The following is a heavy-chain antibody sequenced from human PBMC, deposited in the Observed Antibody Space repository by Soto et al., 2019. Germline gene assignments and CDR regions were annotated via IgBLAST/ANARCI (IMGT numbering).Heavy chain of an antibody. Sequence: GESLKISCKGSGYSFTSYWSGWVRQMPGKGLEWMGIIYPGDSDTRYSPSFQGQVTISADKSMNTAYLQWSSLKASDAAIYYCARHRYGVDVWGQGTTVTVSS. J-gene: IGHJ6*02. CDR2: IYPGDSDT. CDR1: GYSFTSYW. V-gene: IGHV5-51*01. CDR3: ARHRYGVDV.